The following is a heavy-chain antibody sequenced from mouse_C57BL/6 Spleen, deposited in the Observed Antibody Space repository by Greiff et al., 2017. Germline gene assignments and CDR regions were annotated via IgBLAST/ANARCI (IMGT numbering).Heavy chain of an antibody. CDR2: IDPSDSYT. D-gene: IGHD2-4*01. CDR3: ARGGPIYYDYDGAFDV. V-gene: IGHV1-59*01. Sequence: VKLQQPGAELVRPGTSVKLSCKASGYTFTSYWMHWVKQRPGQGLEWIGVIDPSDSYTNYNQKFKGKATLTVDTSSSTAYMQLSSLTSEDSAVYYCARGGPIYYDYDGAFDVWGTGTTVTVSS. J-gene: IGHJ1*03. CDR1: GYTFTSYW.